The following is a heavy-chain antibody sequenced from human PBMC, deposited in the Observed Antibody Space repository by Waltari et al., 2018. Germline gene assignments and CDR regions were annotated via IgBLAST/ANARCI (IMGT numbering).Heavy chain of an antibody. V-gene: IGHV3-9*01. CDR3: ARDEGGSSWSMDV. CDR1: VFTFDAYA. Sequence: EVQLVESGGGLVQPGRSLRLSCVTSVFTFDAYARHGVRQRPGRGLELVSGISWNRRNIHYADSVKGRFTISRDSAENSLYLQMNSLTTEDTAVYYCARDEGGSSWSMDVWGQGTTVTVSS. J-gene: IGHJ6*02. D-gene: IGHD6-13*01. CDR2: ISWNRRNI.